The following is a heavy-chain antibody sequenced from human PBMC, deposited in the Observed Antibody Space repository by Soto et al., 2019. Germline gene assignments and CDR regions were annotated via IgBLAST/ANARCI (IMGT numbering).Heavy chain of an antibody. CDR3: AKDGYCSSTSCFTYLNY. Sequence: EVQLLESGGGLVQPGGSLRLSCAASGFPLRNSAMSWVRQAPGKGLEWVSGIGGSYGTTDYADSVKGRFTISRDISKNTVYLQMNSLRAEDTAVYYCAKDGYCSSTSCFTYLNYWGLGTLVTVSS. D-gene: IGHD2-2*03. J-gene: IGHJ4*02. CDR2: IGGSYGTT. CDR1: GFPLRNSA. V-gene: IGHV3-23*01.